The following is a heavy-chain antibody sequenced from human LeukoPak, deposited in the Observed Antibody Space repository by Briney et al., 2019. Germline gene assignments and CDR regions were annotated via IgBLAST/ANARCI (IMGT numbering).Heavy chain of an antibody. CDR1: GGSISSSNW. J-gene: IGHJ4*02. V-gene: IGHV4-4*02. D-gene: IGHD6-13*01. CDR3: ARDLSSSWLFDY. CDR2: IYHSGST. Sequence: PSETLSPTCAVSGGSISSSNWWNWVRQPPGKGLEWIGEIYHSGSTNYNPSLKSRVTISVDKSKNQFSLKLSSVTAADTAVYYCARDLSSSWLFDYWGQGTLVTVSS.